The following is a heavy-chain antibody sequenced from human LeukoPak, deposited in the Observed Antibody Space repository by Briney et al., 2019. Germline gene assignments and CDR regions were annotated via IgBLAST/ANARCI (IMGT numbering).Heavy chain of an antibody. Sequence: PGGSLRLSCEASGFTFSSYSMNWVRQAPGKGLEWVSSISSSSSYIYYADSVKGRFTISRDNAKNSLYLQMNSLRAEDTAVYYCARTPFPMSHSSGYVDYWGQGTLVTVSS. CDR3: ARTPFPMSHSSGYVDY. J-gene: IGHJ4*02. V-gene: IGHV3-21*01. CDR2: ISSSSSYI. D-gene: IGHD3-22*01. CDR1: GFTFSSYS.